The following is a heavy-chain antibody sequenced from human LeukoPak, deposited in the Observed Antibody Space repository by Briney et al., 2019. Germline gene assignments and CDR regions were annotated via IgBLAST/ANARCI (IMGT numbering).Heavy chain of an antibody. CDR2: ISATGSST. CDR3: AKECGRDYDDRAFDI. Sequence: GGSLRLSCAASGFTFSNYPMNWVRQSPERGLEWVSAISATGSSTSYADSLKGRFTISRDNSKNTLYLQVSSLTAEDTAVYYCAKECGRDYDDRAFDIWGQGTMVTVSS. J-gene: IGHJ3*02. V-gene: IGHV3-23*01. D-gene: IGHD3-22*01. CDR1: GFTFSNYP.